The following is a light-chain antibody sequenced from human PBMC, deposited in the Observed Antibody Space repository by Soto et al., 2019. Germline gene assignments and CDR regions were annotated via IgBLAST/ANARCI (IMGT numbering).Light chain of an antibody. J-gene: IGKJ1*01. CDR2: ATS. CDR1: RNIDTY. V-gene: IGKV1-39*01. Sequence: DIQMAQSPSSLSASVGDRVTITCRASRNIDTYLSWYQQKAGKAPKLLIFATSTLQSGVPSRFSGSGSGTDFTLTISSLQPEDFAVYYCHQFGDSPQTFGQGTTVEV. CDR3: HQFGDSPQT.